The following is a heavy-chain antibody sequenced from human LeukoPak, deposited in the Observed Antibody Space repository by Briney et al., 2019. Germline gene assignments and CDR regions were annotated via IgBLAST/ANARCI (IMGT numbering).Heavy chain of an antibody. Sequence: SETLSLTCAVYGESFSGYYWSWIRQSPGKGLEWIGEIDHSVSTKNPSLESRVTMTIDRIKNQFSLTLTSVTDADAAIYYCARGHIASSNYYFFEYWGRGILVTVSS. CDR2: IDHSVST. CDR1: GESFSGYY. CDR3: ARGHIASSNYYFFEY. V-gene: IGHV4-34*01. J-gene: IGHJ4*02. D-gene: IGHD5-24*01.